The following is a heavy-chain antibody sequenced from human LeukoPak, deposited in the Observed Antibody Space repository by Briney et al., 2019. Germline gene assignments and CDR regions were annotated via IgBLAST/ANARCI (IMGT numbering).Heavy chain of an antibody. D-gene: IGHD2-15*01. V-gene: IGHV4-4*07. CDR3: ARGGYCSGGSCYHDAFDI. CDR2: IYTSGST. CDR1: GGSISSYY. Sequence: PSETLSLTCTVSGGSISSYYWSWIRQPAGKGLEWIGRIYTSGSTNYNPSLKSRVTMSVDTSKNQFSLKLSSVTAADTAVYYCARGGYCSGGSCYHDAFDIWGQGTMVTVSS. J-gene: IGHJ3*02.